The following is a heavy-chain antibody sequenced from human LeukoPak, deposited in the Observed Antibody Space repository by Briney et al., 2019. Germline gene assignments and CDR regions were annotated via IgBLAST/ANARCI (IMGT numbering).Heavy chain of an antibody. Sequence: PSETLSLTCTVSDGSISSATYYWGWIRQPPRKGLDWIGSFFYSGSTNYNPSLKSRVTISVDTSKNQFSLKLSSVTAADTAVYYCARHGTSSWYEAVGLYFDYWGQGTLVTVSS. CDR1: DGSISSATYY. V-gene: IGHV4-39*01. D-gene: IGHD6-13*01. CDR2: FFYSGST. CDR3: ARHGTSSWYEAVGLYFDY. J-gene: IGHJ4*02.